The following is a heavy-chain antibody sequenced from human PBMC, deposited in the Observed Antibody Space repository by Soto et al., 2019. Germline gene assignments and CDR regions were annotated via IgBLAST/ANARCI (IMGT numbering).Heavy chain of an antibody. D-gene: IGHD1-20*01. CDR3: ARGRYGDY. CDR1: GYAFTTYG. V-gene: IGHV1-18*01. Sequence: QVHLVQSGAEVKKPGASVKVSCQASGYAFTTYGITWVRQAPGQGLEWMGWISAHNGNTNYAQKLQGRVTVTRDTSTSTAYMELRSRRSDDTAVYYCARGRYGDYWGHGALVTVSS. J-gene: IGHJ4*01. CDR2: ISAHNGNT.